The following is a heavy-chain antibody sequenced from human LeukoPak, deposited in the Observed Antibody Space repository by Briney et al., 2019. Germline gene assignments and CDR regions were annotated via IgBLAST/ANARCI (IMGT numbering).Heavy chain of an antibody. CDR1: GASINSYY. Sequence: SETLSLTCSVSGASINSYYRNWIRQPPGKGLEWIGNTYYSGSTNYNPSLSSRVTISLDTSKNQFSLKMTSVTAADTAVYYCAKDWELGSWGQGTLVTISS. CDR2: TYYSGST. CDR3: AKDWELGS. J-gene: IGHJ5*02. V-gene: IGHV4-59*01. D-gene: IGHD1-26*01.